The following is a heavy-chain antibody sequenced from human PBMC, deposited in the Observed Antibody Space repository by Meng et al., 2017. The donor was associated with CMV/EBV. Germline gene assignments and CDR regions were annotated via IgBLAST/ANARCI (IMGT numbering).Heavy chain of an antibody. D-gene: IGHD1-26*01. CDR1: GGSFSGYY. CDR2: IKHSGST. V-gene: IGHV4-34*01. Sequence: QVQLQQWGAGLLKPSETLSLTCAVYGGSFSGYYWSWIRQPPGKGLEWIGEIKHSGSTNYNPSLKSRVTISVDTSKNQFSLKLSSVTAADTAVYYCARGVGGWFDPWGQGTLVTVSS. J-gene: IGHJ5*02. CDR3: ARGVGGWFDP.